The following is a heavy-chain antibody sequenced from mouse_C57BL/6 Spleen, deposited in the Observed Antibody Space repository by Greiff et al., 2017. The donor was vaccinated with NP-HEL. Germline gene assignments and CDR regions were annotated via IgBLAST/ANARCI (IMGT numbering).Heavy chain of an antibody. CDR1: GYAFSSYW. CDR3: ARRDSSGYVGY. CDR2: IYPGDGDT. J-gene: IGHJ2*01. V-gene: IGHV1-80*01. Sequence: VQLQQSGAELVKPGASVKISCKASGYAFSSYWMNWVKQRPGKGLEWIGQIYPGDGDTNYNGKFKGKATLTADKSSSTAYMQLSSLTSEDSAVYFCARRDSSGYVGYWGQGTTLTVSS. D-gene: IGHD3-2*02.